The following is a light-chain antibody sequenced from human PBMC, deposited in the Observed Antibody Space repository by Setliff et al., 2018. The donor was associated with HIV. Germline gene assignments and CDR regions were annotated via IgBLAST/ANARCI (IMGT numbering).Light chain of an antibody. CDR1: NSNIGAGYD. Sequence: QSALTQPPSVSGAPGQRVTISCTGSNSNIGAGYDVHWYQQLPGTAPKVLIYGNNNRPSGVPDRFSGSKSGTSASLAITGLQAEDEADYFCQSHDSSTYVFGTGTKVTVL. CDR3: QSHDSSTYV. V-gene: IGLV1-40*01. J-gene: IGLJ1*01. CDR2: GNN.